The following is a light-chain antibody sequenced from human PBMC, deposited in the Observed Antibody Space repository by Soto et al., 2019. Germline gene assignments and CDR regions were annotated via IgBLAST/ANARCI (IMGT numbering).Light chain of an antibody. Sequence: QAVVTQPSSLSASPGASASLTCTLRSGINVGTYRIYWYQQKPGSPPQYLLRYRSDSDKQQGSGVPSRFSGSKDASANAGILLIAGLQSEDEADYYGMIWHSSAVVFGGGTKLTVL. J-gene: IGLJ2*01. CDR3: MIWHSSAVV. CDR2: YRSDSDK. CDR1: SGINVGTYR. V-gene: IGLV5-45*03.